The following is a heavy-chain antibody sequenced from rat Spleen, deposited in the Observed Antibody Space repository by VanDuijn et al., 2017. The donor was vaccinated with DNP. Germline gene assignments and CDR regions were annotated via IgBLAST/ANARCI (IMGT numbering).Heavy chain of an antibody. Sequence: EVQLVESGGDLVQPGRSLKLSCVASGFTFNNYWMTWIRQVPGKGLEWVASITNSGGSTYYPDSVKGRFTISRDNAKNTLYLQMNSLRSEDTATYYCARGDYRDSYAPNWFAYWGQGTLVTVSS. J-gene: IGHJ3*01. CDR2: ITNSGGST. D-gene: IGHD1-12*01. CDR1: GFTFNNYW. V-gene: IGHV5-31*01. CDR3: ARGDYRDSYAPNWFAY.